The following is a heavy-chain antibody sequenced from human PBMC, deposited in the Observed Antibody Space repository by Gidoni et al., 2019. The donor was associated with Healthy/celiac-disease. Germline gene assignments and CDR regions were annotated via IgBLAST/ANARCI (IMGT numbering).Heavy chain of an antibody. J-gene: IGHJ4*02. CDR3: ARDMYPAWYYDSSGYPLPFDY. CDR1: GFTFVSYA. CDR2: ISYDGSNK. V-gene: IGHV3-30-3*01. D-gene: IGHD3-22*01. Sequence: QVQLVESGGGVVQPGRSLRLSCAASGFTFVSYALHWVRHAPGKGLEWVEVISYDGSNKYYADSVKGRFTISRDNSKNTLYLQMNSLRAEDTAVYYCARDMYPAWYYDSSGYPLPFDYWGQGTLVTVSS.